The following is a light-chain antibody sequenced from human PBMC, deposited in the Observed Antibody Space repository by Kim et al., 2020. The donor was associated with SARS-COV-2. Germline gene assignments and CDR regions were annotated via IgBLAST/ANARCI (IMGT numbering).Light chain of an antibody. V-gene: IGKV3-20*01. CDR2: GAS. Sequence: SPGERPTLPCRASQSLGSDYLAWYQQKPGQSPRLLIYGASSRATGIPDRFSGSGAGTDFSLTISRLGPEDFAVYYCLLFGNSPSYTFGQGTKLEI. CDR1: QSLGSDY. CDR3: LLFGNSPSYT. J-gene: IGKJ2*01.